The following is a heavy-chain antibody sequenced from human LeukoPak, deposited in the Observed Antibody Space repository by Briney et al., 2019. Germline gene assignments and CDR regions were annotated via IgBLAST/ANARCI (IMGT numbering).Heavy chain of an antibody. J-gene: IGHJ4*02. V-gene: IGHV3-48*02. CDR1: GFTFSSYG. CDR2: ISSTSGTI. Sequence: GGSLRLSCAASGFTFSSYGMNWVRQDPGQGLEWVSYISSTSGTIYYADSVKGRFTISRDNAKTSLYLQMDSLRDEDTAVYYCARDLWGTSGYRFDYWGQGTLVTVSS. D-gene: IGHD3-22*01. CDR3: ARDLWGTSGYRFDY.